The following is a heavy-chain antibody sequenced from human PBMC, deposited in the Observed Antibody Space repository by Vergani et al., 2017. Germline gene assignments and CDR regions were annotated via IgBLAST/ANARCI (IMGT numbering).Heavy chain of an antibody. CDR2: IYKSGSS. J-gene: IGHJ3*01. D-gene: IGHD6-19*01. CDR1: GGSISDYY. CDR3: AGGRGYSTGWYSACDV. Sequence: QVQLQESGPGLVKSSETLSLTCTVSGGSISDYYWNWLRQPPGEGLEWFGYIYKSGSSTYNPSLKGRVTISADTSKNQFSLKRTSVTAADTALYYCAGGRGYSTGWYSACDVWGQGTMVTVSS. V-gene: IGHV4-59*01.